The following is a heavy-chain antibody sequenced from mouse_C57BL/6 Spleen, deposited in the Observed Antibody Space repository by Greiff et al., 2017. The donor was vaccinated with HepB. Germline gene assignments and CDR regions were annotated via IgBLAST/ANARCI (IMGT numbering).Heavy chain of an antibody. CDR1: GYTFTSYW. Sequence: QVQLQQPGAELVKPGASVKLSCKASGYTFTSYWMHWVKQRPGQGLEWIGMIHPNSGSTNYNEKFKSKATLTVDKSSSTAYMQLSSLTSEDSAVYYCARACYYNGSTYWYFDVWGTGTTVTVSS. D-gene: IGHD1-1*01. CDR2: IHPNSGST. J-gene: IGHJ1*03. V-gene: IGHV1-64*01. CDR3: ARACYYNGSTYWYFDV.